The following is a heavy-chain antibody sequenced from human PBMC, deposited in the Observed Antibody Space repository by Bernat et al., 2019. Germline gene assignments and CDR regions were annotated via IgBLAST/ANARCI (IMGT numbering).Heavy chain of an antibody. D-gene: IGHD3-16*02. CDR3: ARIYVWGSYRYRHWFDP. J-gene: IGHJ5*02. CDR1: GGTFSSYA. V-gene: IGHV1-69*01. Sequence: QVQLVQSGAEVKKPGSSVKVSCKASGGTFSSYAISWVRQAPGQGLEWMGGIIPIFGTANYAQKFQGRVTITADESTSTAYMELSSLRYEDTAVYYCARIYVWGSYRYRHWFDPWGQGTLVTVSS. CDR2: IIPIFGTA.